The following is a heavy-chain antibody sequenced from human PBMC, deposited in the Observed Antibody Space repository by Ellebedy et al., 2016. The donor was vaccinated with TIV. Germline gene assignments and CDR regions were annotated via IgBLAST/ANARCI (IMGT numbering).Heavy chain of an antibody. CDR2: ISAYNGNT. V-gene: IGHV1-18*01. D-gene: IGHD3-10*01. CDR1: GYTFTTYG. Sequence: AASVKVSCKASGYTFTTYGISWARQAPGQGLEWMGWISAYNGNTNYAKKLQGRVTMTTNTSTSTAYMELRSLRSDDTAVYYCARECPSGSGSYLGRNRNWFDPWGQGTLVTVSS. J-gene: IGHJ5*02. CDR3: ARECPSGSGSYLGRNRNWFDP.